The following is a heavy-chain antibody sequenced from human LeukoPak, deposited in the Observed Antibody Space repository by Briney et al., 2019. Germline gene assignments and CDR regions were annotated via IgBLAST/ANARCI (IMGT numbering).Heavy chain of an antibody. J-gene: IGHJ4*02. CDR1: GFTFSSYA. Sequence: GGSLRLSCAASGFTFSSYAMSWVRQAPGEGLEWVSAISGSGGSTYYADSVEGRLTISRDNSKNTLYLQMNSLRAQDTAVYYCAKGLKYYYDSSPSPGMYWGQGTLVTVSS. V-gene: IGHV3-23*01. CDR2: ISGSGGST. CDR3: AKGLKYYYDSSPSPGMY. D-gene: IGHD3-22*01.